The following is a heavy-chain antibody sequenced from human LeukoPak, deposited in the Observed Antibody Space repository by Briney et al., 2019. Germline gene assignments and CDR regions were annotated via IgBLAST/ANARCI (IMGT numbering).Heavy chain of an antibody. CDR2: ISGSGGST. CDR3: AKVQSYYYDSSGPSDAFDI. J-gene: IGHJ3*02. Sequence: PGGSLRLSCAASGFTVSSNYMSWVRQAPGKGLEWVSAISGSGGSTYYADSVKGRFTISRDNSKNTLYLQMNSLRAEDTAVYYCAKVQSYYYDSSGPSDAFDIWGQGTMVTVSS. D-gene: IGHD3-22*01. V-gene: IGHV3-23*01. CDR1: GFTVSSNY.